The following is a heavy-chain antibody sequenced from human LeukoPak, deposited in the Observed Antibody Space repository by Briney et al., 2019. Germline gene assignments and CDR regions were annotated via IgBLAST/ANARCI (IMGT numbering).Heavy chain of an antibody. D-gene: IGHD6-19*01. CDR2: IYYSGST. J-gene: IGHJ5*02. Sequence: SETLSLTCTVSGGSISSYCWSWIRQPPGKGLEWIGYIYYSGSTNYNPSLKSRVTISVDTSKNQFSLKLSSVTAADTAVYYCARLVRAVAGSNWFDPWGQGTLVTVSS. V-gene: IGHV4-59*08. CDR1: GGSISSYC. CDR3: ARLVRAVAGSNWFDP.